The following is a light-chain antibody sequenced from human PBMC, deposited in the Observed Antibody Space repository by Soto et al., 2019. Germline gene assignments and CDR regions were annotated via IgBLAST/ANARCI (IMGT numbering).Light chain of an antibody. CDR2: KAS. CDR3: QHYNSYSEA. Sequence: DLQMTQSPSTLSGSVGDRVTITCLASQTISSWLAWYQQKPGKAPKLLIYKASTLKSGVPSRFSGSGSGTEFTLTISSLQPDDFATYYCQHYNSYSEAFGQGTKVEIK. J-gene: IGKJ1*01. CDR1: QTISSW. V-gene: IGKV1-5*03.